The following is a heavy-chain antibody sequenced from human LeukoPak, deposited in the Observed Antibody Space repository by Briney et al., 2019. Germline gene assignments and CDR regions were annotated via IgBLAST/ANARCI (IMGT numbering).Heavy chain of an antibody. CDR3: ASSRGYRDAFDI. CDR2: INHSGST. J-gene: IGHJ3*02. V-gene: IGHV4-34*01. CDR1: GGSFSGYY. Sequence: SETLSLTCAVYGGSFSGYYWSWIRQPPGKGLEWIGEINHSGSTNYNPSLKSRVTISVDTSKNQFSLKLSSVTAADTAVYYCASSRGYRDAFDIWGQETMVTVSS. D-gene: IGHD6-13*01.